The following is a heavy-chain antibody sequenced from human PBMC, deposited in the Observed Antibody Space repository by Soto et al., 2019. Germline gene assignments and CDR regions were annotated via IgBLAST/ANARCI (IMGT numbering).Heavy chain of an antibody. CDR1: GFTFSSYA. D-gene: IGHD3-22*01. V-gene: IGHV3-30-3*01. J-gene: IGHJ4*02. CDR2: ISYDGSNK. CDR3: ARDHSDYYDSSGYPGAFDY. Sequence: QVQLVESGGGVVQPGRSLRLSCAASGFTFSSYAMHWVRQAPGKGLEWVAVISYDGSNKYYADSVKGRFTISRDNSKNTLYLQMNSLRAEDMAVYYCARDHSDYYDSSGYPGAFDYWGQGTLVTVSS.